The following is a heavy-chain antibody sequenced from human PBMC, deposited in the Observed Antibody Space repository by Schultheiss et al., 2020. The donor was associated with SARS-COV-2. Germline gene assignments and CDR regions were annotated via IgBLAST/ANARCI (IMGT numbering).Heavy chain of an antibody. J-gene: IGHJ6*03. Sequence: GGSLRLSCAASGFTVSSNYMSWVRQAPGKGLEWVSVIYSGGSTYYADSVKGRFTISRDNSKNTLYLQMNSLRAEDTAVYYCARGVWTSWYYYYMDVWGKGTTVTVSS. CDR2: IYSGGST. CDR3: ARGVWTSWYYYYMDV. CDR1: GFTVSSNY. V-gene: IGHV3-53*01. D-gene: IGHD1-1*01.